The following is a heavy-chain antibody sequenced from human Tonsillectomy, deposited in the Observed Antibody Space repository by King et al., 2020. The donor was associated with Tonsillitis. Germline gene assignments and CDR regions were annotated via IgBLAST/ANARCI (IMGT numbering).Heavy chain of an antibody. CDR3: ARDLFMVEHYYYYAMDV. D-gene: IGHD1-1*01. Sequence: VQLVESGGGLVKPGGSLRLSCAASGFTFNNYNMNWVRQAPGRGLEWVSSISSSSGYIYYTDSVKGRFTISRDNAKNSLYLQMNSLRAEDTAVYYCARDLFMVEHYYYYAMDVWGQGTTVTVSS. CDR1: GFTFNNYN. J-gene: IGHJ6*02. CDR2: ISSSSGYI. V-gene: IGHV3-21*01.